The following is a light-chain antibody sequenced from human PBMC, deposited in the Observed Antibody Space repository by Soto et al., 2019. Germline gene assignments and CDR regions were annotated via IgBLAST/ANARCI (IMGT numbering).Light chain of an antibody. J-gene: IGKJ2*01. CDR3: QQHNSYPYT. CDR2: DAS. CDR1: QSISSW. V-gene: IGKV1-5*01. Sequence: IQMTQSPSTLSASVGDRVTITSRASQSISSWLAWYQQKPGKAPKLLIYDASSLESGVPSRFSGSGSRTEFTLTISSLQPHDFAPYSSQQHNSYPYTSGQGTKLDIK.